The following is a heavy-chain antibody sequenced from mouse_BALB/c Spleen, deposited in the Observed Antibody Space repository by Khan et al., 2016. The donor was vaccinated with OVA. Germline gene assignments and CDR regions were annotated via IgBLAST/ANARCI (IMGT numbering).Heavy chain of an antibody. CDR1: GFTFSSYG. V-gene: IGHV5-17*02. J-gene: IGHJ2*01. Sequence: EVELVESGGGLVQPGGSRKLSCAASGFTFSSYGMHWVRQAPEKGLEWVAYISGDSSTIYYADTVKGRFTISRDNPKNTLFLQMTSLMSEDTARYYGATSYFYWYYFDYWGPGTTLTVSS. CDR2: ISGDSSTI. CDR3: ATSYFYWYYFDY. D-gene: IGHD1-1*01.